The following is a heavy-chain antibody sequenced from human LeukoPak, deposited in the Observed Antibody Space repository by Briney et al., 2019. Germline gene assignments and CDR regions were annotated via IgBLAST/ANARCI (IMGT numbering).Heavy chain of an antibody. D-gene: IGHD1-26*01. CDR1: GFTFSNYG. V-gene: IGHV3-30*02. J-gene: IGHJ3*02. Sequence: PGGSLRLSCAASGFTFSNYGMHWVRQAPGKGLDWVAFIRYDERNKYYADSVKGRFTISRDNSKNTLYLQMNSLRAEDTAVYYCAGEGAADAFDIWGQGTMVTVSS. CDR3: AGEGAADAFDI. CDR2: IRYDERNK.